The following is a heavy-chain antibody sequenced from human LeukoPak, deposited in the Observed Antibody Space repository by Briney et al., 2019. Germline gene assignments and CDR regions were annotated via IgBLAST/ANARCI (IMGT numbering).Heavy chain of an antibody. V-gene: IGHV3-7*03. D-gene: IGHD4-17*01. J-gene: IGHJ6*02. CDR2: IKQDGSEN. Sequence: PRGSLRLFCRASRFTFINARMSLVRQAPRKGLEWVGNIKQDGSENFYVVSVKGRFTMSRDIARNSLYLQMDSLRTEDTAVYYCARQNDDYVYSLDVWGQGTTVIVS. CDR1: RFTFINAR. CDR3: ARQNDDYVYSLDV.